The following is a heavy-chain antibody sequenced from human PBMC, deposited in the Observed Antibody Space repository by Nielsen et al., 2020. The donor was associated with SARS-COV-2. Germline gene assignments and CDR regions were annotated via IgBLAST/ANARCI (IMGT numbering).Heavy chain of an antibody. Sequence: ASVKVSCKVSGYTFTSYYMHWVRQAPGQGLEWMGIINPSGGSTSYAQKFQGRVTMTRDTSTSTVYMELSSLRSEDTAVYYCARDNDYYDSSGSNWFDPWGQGTLVTVSS. CDR2: INPSGGST. CDR3: ARDNDYYDSSGSNWFDP. V-gene: IGHV1-46*01. D-gene: IGHD3-22*01. J-gene: IGHJ5*02. CDR1: GYTFTSYY.